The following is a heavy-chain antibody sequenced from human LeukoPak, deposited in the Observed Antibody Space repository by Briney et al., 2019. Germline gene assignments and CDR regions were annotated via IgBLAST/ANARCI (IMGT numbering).Heavy chain of an antibody. CDR1: GGSFSGYY. CDR2: INHSGST. CDR3: ARGITLVIRNWFDP. Sequence: SETLSLTCAVYGGSFSGYYLSWIRQPPGKGLEWIGEINHSGSTNYNPSLKSRVTISVDTSKNQFSLKLSSVTAADTAVYYCARGITLVIRNWFDPWGQGTLVTVSS. J-gene: IGHJ5*02. V-gene: IGHV4-34*01. D-gene: IGHD3-22*01.